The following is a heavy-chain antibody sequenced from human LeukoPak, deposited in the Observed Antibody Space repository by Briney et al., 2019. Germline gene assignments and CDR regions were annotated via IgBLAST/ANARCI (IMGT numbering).Heavy chain of an antibody. Sequence: SEALSLTCTVSGGSISSSNYYWGWIRQPPGKGLEWIGSIYYSGSTYYNPSLKSRVTISVDTSKNQFSLKLSSVTVADTAVYYCARQLYSYGAYFDYWGQGTLVTVSS. J-gene: IGHJ4*02. CDR2: IYYSGST. CDR3: ARQLYSYGAYFDY. CDR1: GGSISSSNYY. V-gene: IGHV4-39*01. D-gene: IGHD5-18*01.